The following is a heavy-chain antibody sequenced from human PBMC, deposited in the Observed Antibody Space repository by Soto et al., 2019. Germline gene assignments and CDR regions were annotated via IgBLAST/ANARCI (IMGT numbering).Heavy chain of an antibody. CDR3: ARTFSTTWQPNWFDP. Sequence: SETLSLTCTVSGGSISRDNYCWGWIRQPPGKGLEWIGSIYYGGNTYYNPSLKSRVTISVDTSKNQFSLQLTSVTAADTALYYCARTFSTTWQPNWFDPWGQGTLVTVSS. D-gene: IGHD3-3*02. CDR1: GGSISRDNYC. J-gene: IGHJ5*02. CDR2: IYYGGNT. V-gene: IGHV4-39*01.